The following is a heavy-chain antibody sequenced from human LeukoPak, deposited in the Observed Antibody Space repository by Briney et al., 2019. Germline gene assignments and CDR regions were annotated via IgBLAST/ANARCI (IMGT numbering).Heavy chain of an antibody. D-gene: IGHD6-13*01. V-gene: IGHV4-59*12. CDR2: IYYSGST. Sequence: SETLSLTCTVSGGSISSYYWSWIRQPPGKGLEWIGYIYYSGSTNYNPSLKSRVTISVDRSKNQFSLKLSSVTAADTAVYYCARDGAAAGRGYFDLWGRGTLVTVSS. J-gene: IGHJ2*01. CDR3: ARDGAAAGRGYFDL. CDR1: GGSISSYY.